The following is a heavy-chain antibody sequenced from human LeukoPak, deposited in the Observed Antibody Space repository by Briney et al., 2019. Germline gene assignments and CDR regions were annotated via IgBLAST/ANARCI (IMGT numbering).Heavy chain of an antibody. CDR2: IYSGGST. CDR1: GFTVSSNY. V-gene: IGHV3-53*01. Sequence: GGSLRLSCAASGFTVSSNYMSWVRQAPGKGLEGVSVIYSGGSTYYADSVKGRFTISRDNSKNTLYLQMNSLRAEDTAVYYCATVGVYYYYYGMDVWGQGTTVTVTS. J-gene: IGHJ6*02. CDR3: ATVGVYYYYYGMDV. D-gene: IGHD3-16*01.